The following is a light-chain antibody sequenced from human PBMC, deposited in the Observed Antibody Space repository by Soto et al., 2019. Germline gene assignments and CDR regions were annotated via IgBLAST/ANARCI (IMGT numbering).Light chain of an antibody. Sequence: AIQLTQSPSSLSASVGDRVTITCRASQGISSALAWYQQKPGKAPKLLIYDASSLESGVPSRFSGSGSGTDFTLTISSLQPEDFATYYCQQFNSYPPLTFGQGTRLEI. J-gene: IGKJ5*01. CDR3: QQFNSYPPLT. CDR2: DAS. CDR1: QGISSA. V-gene: IGKV1-13*02.